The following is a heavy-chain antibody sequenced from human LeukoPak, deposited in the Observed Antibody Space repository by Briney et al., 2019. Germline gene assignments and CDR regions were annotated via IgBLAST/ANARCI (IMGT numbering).Heavy chain of an antibody. CDR2: ISYDGSNK. CDR1: GFTFSSYA. D-gene: IGHD2-2*01. CDR3: ARAGEDVVVVPAAGSPYNWLDP. Sequence: GGSLRLSCAASGFTFSSYAMHWVRQAPGKGLEWVAVISYDGSNKYYADSVKGRFTISRDNSKNTLYLQMGSLRAEDTAVYYCARAGEDVVVVPAAGSPYNWLDPWGQGTLVTVSS. V-gene: IGHV3-30-3*01. J-gene: IGHJ5*02.